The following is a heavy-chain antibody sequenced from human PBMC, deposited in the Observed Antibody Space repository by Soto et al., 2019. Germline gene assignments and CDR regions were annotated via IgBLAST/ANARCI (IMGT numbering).Heavy chain of an antibody. CDR2: IIPIFGTA. Sequence: QVQLVQSGAEVKKPGSAVKVSCKASGGTFSSYAISWVRQAPGQGLEWMGGIIPIFGTANYAQKFQGRVTITADESTSTAYMELSSLRAEDTAVYYWARRGYSSSWYGDFDYWGQGTLVTVSS. CDR1: GGTFSSYA. D-gene: IGHD6-13*01. V-gene: IGHV1-69*12. J-gene: IGHJ4*02. CDR3: ARRGYSSSWYGDFDY.